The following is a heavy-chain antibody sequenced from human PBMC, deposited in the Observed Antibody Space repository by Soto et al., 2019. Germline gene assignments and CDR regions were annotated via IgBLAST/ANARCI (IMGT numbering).Heavy chain of an antibody. Sequence: EAQLLDSGGGLVQPGGSLRLSCIGSGFTFSNYAMSWVRQAPGKGPEWVSVISGSGFTTDYADSVKGRFTISRDNSNKPVYLQMNSLRVEDTAIYYCAKDRASGYTTNWYPRFDPWGPGTLVTVSS. CDR2: ISGSGFTT. CDR1: GFTFSNYA. V-gene: IGHV3-23*01. D-gene: IGHD1-1*01. J-gene: IGHJ5*02. CDR3: AKDRASGYTTNWYPRFDP.